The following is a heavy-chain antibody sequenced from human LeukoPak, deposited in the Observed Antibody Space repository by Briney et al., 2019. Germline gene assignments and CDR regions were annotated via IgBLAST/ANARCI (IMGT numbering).Heavy chain of an antibody. CDR2: ISYDGSNK. CDR3: ARDNRQWLVNYFDY. V-gene: IGHV3-30*14. D-gene: IGHD6-19*01. CDR1: GFTFSSYA. Sequence: PGRSLRLSCAASGFTFSSYAMHWVREAPGKGLEWVAVISYDGSNKYYADSVKGRFTISRDNSKNTLYLQMNSLRAEDTAVYYCARDNRQWLVNYFDYWGQGTLVTVLS. J-gene: IGHJ4*02.